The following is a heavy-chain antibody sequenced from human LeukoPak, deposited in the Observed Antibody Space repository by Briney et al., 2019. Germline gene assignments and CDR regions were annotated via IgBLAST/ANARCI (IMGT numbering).Heavy chain of an antibody. Sequence: GGSLRLSCVASGFTFSSYWMYWVSQAQGKGMVWVSRIKSDGSSTTYADSVKGRFTISRDNAKNTLYLQMNSLRAEDTAVYYCARAYASGLDYWGQGTLVTVSS. V-gene: IGHV3-74*01. CDR2: IKSDGSST. CDR3: ARAYASGLDY. J-gene: IGHJ4*02. CDR1: GFTFSSYW. D-gene: IGHD2-2*01.